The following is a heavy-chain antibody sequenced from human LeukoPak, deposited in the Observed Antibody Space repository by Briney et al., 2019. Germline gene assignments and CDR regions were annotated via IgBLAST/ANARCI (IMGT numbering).Heavy chain of an antibody. CDR1: GFTFSTYA. CDR3: ARERAVGYSYGAGLDAFDI. J-gene: IGHJ3*02. CDR2: VSSGSSTT. Sequence: GGSLRLSCAASGFTFSTYAMTWVRQAPGKGLEWVSAVSSGSSTTLYAASVKGRFTISRDNSKNTLYLQMNSLRAEDTAVYYCARERAVGYSYGAGLDAFDIWGQGTMVTVSS. D-gene: IGHD5-18*01. V-gene: IGHV3-23*01.